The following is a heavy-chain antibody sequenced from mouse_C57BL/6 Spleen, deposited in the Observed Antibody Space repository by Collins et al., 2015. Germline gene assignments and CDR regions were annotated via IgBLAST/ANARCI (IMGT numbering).Heavy chain of an antibody. CDR1: GFTFNTYA. D-gene: IGHD2-1*01. V-gene: IGHV10-1*02. CDR3: VRQGVTTLMDY. CDR2: IRSKSNNYAT. Sequence: EVQLVESGGGLVQPKGSLKLSCAASGFTFNTYAMNWVRQAPGKGLEWVARIRSKSNNYATYYADSVKDRFTISRDDSQSMLYLQMNNLKTEDTAMYYCVRQGVTTLMDYWGQGTSVTVSS. J-gene: IGHJ4*01.